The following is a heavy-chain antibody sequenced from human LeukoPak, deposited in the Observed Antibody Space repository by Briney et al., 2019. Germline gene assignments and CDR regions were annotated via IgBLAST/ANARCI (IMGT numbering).Heavy chain of an antibody. J-gene: IGHJ4*02. CDR2: INPNSGGT. CDR3: ARVSGGSYYSDY. V-gene: IGHV1-2*06. D-gene: IGHD2-15*01. Sequence: GASVKVSCKASGYTFTGYYMHWVRQAPGQGLEWMGRINPNSGGTNYAQKFQGRVTMTRDTSISTAYMELSRLRSDDTAVCYCARVSGGSYYSDYWGQGTLVTVSS. CDR1: GYTFTGYY.